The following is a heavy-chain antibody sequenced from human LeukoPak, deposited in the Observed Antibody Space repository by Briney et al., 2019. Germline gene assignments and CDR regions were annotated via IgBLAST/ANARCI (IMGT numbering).Heavy chain of an antibody. D-gene: IGHD2-2*01. Sequence: GGSLRLSCAASGFTFSRYWIHWVRQAPGKGLEWVSRINPDGSTTTYADSVKGRFTISRDNAKNTVYLQMNSLRAEDTAVYYCAKARGRYQLRIDYWGQGTLVTVSS. CDR1: GFTFSRYW. V-gene: IGHV3-74*01. J-gene: IGHJ4*02. CDR3: AKARGRYQLRIDY. CDR2: INPDGSTT.